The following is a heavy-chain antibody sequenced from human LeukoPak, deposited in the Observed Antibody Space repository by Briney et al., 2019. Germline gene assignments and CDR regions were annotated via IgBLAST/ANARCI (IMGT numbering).Heavy chain of an antibody. CDR2: IIPIFGTA. D-gene: IGHD2-2*02. V-gene: IGHV1-69*13. CDR1: GGTFSSYA. CDR3: ARGTPDCTSASCYNY. Sequence: SVKVSCKASGGTFSSYAISWVRQAPGQGLEWMGGIIPIFGTANYAQKFQGRVTITADESTSTAYMELSSLTSEDTAMYYCARGTPDCTSASCYNYWGQGTLVTVSS. J-gene: IGHJ4*02.